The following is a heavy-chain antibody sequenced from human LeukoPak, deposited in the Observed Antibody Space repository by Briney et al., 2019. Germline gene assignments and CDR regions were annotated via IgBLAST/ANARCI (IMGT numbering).Heavy chain of an antibody. CDR3: ATADSSGYYDGGY. D-gene: IGHD3-22*01. V-gene: IGHV1-69*05. CDR2: IIPIFGTA. J-gene: IGHJ4*02. Sequence: SVKVSCKASGGTFSSYAISWVRQAPGQGLEWMGGIIPIFGTANYAQKFQGRVTITTDESTSTAYMELSSLRSEDTAVYYCATADSSGYYDGGYWGQGTLVTVSP. CDR1: GGTFSSYA.